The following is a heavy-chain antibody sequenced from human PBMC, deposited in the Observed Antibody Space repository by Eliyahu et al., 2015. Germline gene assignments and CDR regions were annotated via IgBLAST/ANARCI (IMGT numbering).Heavy chain of an antibody. V-gene: IGHV3-48*01. J-gene: IGHJ6*02. Sequence: EVQLVESGGGLVQPGGSLXXSXVGSGFTFINYSMNWVRQAPGKGLEWVAYIXSSTTTMYYTDSVKGRFTISRDNAKNSLYLQMXSPRVEDTAVYFCARSTTPLGMDLWGQGTTVTVSS. CDR1: GFTFINYS. CDR3: ARSTTPLGMDL. CDR2: IXSSTTTM. D-gene: IGHD2-15*01.